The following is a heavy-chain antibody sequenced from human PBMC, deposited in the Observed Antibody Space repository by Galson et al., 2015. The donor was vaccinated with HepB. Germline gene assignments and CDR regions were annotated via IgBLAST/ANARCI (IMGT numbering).Heavy chain of an antibody. D-gene: IGHD1-1*01. CDR1: GFTFRNYD. Sequence: SLRLSCAASGFTFRNYDMSWVRQAPGKGLEWVSVISSDGRSLYYADSVKGRFTISRDNSKNTLYLQMNSLRAGDTAVYYCVHNWNLFDYWGLGTLVAVSS. CDR3: VHNWNLFDY. J-gene: IGHJ4*02. CDR2: ISSDGRSL. V-gene: IGHV3-23*03.